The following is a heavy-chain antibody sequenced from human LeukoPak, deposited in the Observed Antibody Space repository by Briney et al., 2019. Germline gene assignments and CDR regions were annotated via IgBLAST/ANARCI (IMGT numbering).Heavy chain of an antibody. D-gene: IGHD4-17*01. CDR1: GFTFSSYA. CDR3: AKDWNLRSKNGYYFDY. CDR2: ISGSGGST. Sequence: GGSLRLSCAASGFTFSSYAMSWVRQAPGKGLERVSAISGSGGSTYYADSVKGRLTISRDNSKNTLYLQMNSLRAEDTAVYYCAKDWNLRSKNGYYFDYWGQGTLVTVSS. J-gene: IGHJ4*02. V-gene: IGHV3-23*01.